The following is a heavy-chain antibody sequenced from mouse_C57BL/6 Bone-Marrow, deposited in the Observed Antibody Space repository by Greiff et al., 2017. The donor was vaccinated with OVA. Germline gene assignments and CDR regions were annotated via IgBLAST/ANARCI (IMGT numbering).Heavy chain of an antibody. CDR2: ISYSGST. CDR3: ARRHYYGSSYWYFDV. D-gene: IGHD1-1*01. Sequence: EVMLVESGPGLAKPSQTLSLTCSVTGYSITSDYWNWIRKFPGNKLEYMGYISYSGSTYYNPSLKSRISITRDTSKNQYYLQLNSVTTEDTATYYCARRHYYGSSYWYFDVWGTGTTVTVSS. CDR1: GYSITSDY. J-gene: IGHJ1*03. V-gene: IGHV3-8*01.